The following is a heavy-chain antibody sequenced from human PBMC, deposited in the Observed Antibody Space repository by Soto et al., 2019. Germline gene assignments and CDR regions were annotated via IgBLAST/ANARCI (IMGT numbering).Heavy chain of an antibody. D-gene: IGHD3-22*01. V-gene: IGHV4-31*03. CDR3: ARISHDSSPS. J-gene: IGHJ3*01. CDR1: GGSINSGAYY. CDR2: IYYSGST. Sequence: SETLSLTCTVSGGSINSGAYYWSWIRQHPGKGLEWIGYIYYSGSTYYNPSLKSRVTISVDTSKNQFSLHLNSVTPEDTAVYYCARISHDSSPSWGQGTMVTVSS.